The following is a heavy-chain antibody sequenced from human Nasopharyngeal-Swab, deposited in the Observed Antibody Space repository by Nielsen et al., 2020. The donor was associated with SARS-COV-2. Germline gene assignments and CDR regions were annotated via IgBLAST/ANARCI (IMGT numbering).Heavy chain of an antibody. CDR3: ARDQGGLLDP. J-gene: IGHJ5*02. V-gene: IGHV3-30-3*01. Sequence: GESLKISCAASGFTFSSYAMHWVRQAPGKGLEWVAVISYDGSNKYYADSVEGRFTISRDNSKNTLYLQMNSLRAEDTAVYYCARDQGGLLDPWGQGTLVTVSS. D-gene: IGHD3-16*01. CDR2: ISYDGSNK. CDR1: GFTFSSYA.